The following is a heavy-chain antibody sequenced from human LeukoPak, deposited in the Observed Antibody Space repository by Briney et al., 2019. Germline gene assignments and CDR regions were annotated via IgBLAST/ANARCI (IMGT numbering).Heavy chain of an antibody. V-gene: IGHV3-21*01. CDR2: ISSSSSYI. CDR3: AREGYYYGSGSYYITDAFDI. CDR1: RFTFSSYS. J-gene: IGHJ3*02. D-gene: IGHD3-10*01. Sequence: PGGSLRLSCAASRFTFSSYSMNWVRQAPGKGLEWVSSISSSSSYIYYADSLNGRFTLSRGNAKNSLYLQMNSLRAEDTAVYYCAREGYYYGSGSYYITDAFDIWGQGTMVTVSS.